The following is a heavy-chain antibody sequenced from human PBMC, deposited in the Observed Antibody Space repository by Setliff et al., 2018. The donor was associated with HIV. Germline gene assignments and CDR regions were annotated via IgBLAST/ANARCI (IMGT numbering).Heavy chain of an antibody. Sequence: ASVKVSCKASGGTFSSYAINWVRQAPGQGLEWMGGIIPMFGTRNYAQKFQGRVTITTDESTSTAYMELSSLRSEDTALYYCARGQSQGYAYSGSYGAFDIWGQGTMVAVSS. CDR1: GGTFSSYA. V-gene: IGHV1-69*05. D-gene: IGHD1-26*01. CDR2: IIPMFGTR. CDR3: ARGQSQGYAYSGSYGAFDI. J-gene: IGHJ3*02.